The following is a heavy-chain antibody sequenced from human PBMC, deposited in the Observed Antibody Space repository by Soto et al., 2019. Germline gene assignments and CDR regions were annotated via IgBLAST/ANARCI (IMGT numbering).Heavy chain of an antibody. CDR2: IYSGGST. CDR3: ARNLPYYYDSSGYLGPFDY. V-gene: IGHV3-53*01. CDR1: GFTVSSNY. D-gene: IGHD3-22*01. Sequence: GGSLRLSCAASGFTVSSNYMSWVRQAPGKGLEWVSVIYSGGSTYYADSVKGRFTISRDNSKNTLYLQMNSLRAEDTAVYYCARNLPYYYDSSGYLGPFDYWGQGTLVTSPQ. J-gene: IGHJ4*02.